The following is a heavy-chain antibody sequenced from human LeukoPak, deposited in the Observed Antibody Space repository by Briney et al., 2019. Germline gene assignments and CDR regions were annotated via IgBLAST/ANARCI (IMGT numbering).Heavy chain of an antibody. V-gene: IGHV1-2*02. J-gene: IGHJ4*02. Sequence: ASVKVSCKASGYTFTGYYIHWVRQAPGQGLEWMGWINPNIGATRYAQKFQGRVTMTSDTSINTAYMEVSRLRSDGTAVYFCAREIREGLPYFDNWGQGTLVTVSS. D-gene: IGHD5-18*01. CDR1: GYTFTGYY. CDR2: INPNIGAT. CDR3: AREIREGLPYFDN.